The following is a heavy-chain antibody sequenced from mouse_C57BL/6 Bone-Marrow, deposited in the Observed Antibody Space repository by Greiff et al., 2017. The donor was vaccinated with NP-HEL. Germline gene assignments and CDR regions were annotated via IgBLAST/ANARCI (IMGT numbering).Heavy chain of an antibody. CDR3: ARLYYGSREPLFAY. Sequence: EVHLVESGGGLVKPGGSLKLSCAASGFTFSSYTMSWVRQTPEKRLEWVATISGGGGNTYYPDSVKGRFTISRDNAKNTLYLQMSSLRSEDTALYYCARLYYGSREPLFAYWGQGTLVTVSA. CDR2: ISGGGGNT. J-gene: IGHJ3*01. D-gene: IGHD1-1*01. V-gene: IGHV5-9*01. CDR1: GFTFSSYT.